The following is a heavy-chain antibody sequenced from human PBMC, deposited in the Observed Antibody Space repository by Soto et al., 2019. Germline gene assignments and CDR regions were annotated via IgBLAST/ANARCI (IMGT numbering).Heavy chain of an antibody. CDR2: MNPNSGTT. J-gene: IGHJ4*02. CDR1: GYTFTSYD. Sequence: QVQLVQSGAEVKKPGASVKVSCKASGYTFTSYDFNWVRQATGQGLEWLGWMNPNSGTTGYAQRFQGRVTMTRNTAISTDYMELSSLRSEDTAMYYCARVACTGGRCSYDYWGQGTLVTVSS. CDR3: ARVACTGGRCSYDY. V-gene: IGHV1-8*01. D-gene: IGHD2-15*01.